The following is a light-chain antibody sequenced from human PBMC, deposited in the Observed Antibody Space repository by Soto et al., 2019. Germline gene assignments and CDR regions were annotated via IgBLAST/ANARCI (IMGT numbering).Light chain of an antibody. V-gene: IGLV3-1*01. CDR1: KLGDKY. Sequence: SYELTQPPSVSVSPGQTASITCSGDKLGDKYACWYQQKPGQSPVLVIYQDSKRPSGIPERFSGSNSGNTATLTISGTQAMDEADYYCQSYDSSLSSWVFGGGTKLTVL. CDR2: QDS. CDR3: QSYDSSLSSWV. J-gene: IGLJ3*02.